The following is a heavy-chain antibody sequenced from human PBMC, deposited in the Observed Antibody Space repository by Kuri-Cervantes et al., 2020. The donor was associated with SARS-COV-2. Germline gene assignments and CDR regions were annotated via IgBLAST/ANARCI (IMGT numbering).Heavy chain of an antibody. Sequence: ASVKVSCKASGYTFTGYYMHWVRQAPGQGLEWMGWINPNSGGTNYAQKFQGWVTMTRDTSISTAYMELSSLRSEDTAVYYFSRIRTTRYDSSGYYSDYWGQGTLVTVSS. CDR3: SRIRTTRYDSSGYYSDY. J-gene: IGHJ4*02. CDR1: GYTFTGYY. V-gene: IGHV1-2*04. D-gene: IGHD3-22*01. CDR2: INPNSGGT.